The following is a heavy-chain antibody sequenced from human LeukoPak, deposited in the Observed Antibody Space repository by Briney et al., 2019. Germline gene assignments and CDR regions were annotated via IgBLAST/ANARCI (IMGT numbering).Heavy chain of an antibody. CDR2: IQQDGSEK. D-gene: IGHD1-26*01. CDR3: ARNPPRYFN. V-gene: IGHV3-7*05. Sequence: GGSLRLSCAASGFTFSSYWMIWVRQAPGKGLEWVANIQQDGSEKYYVDSVKGRFTISRDNAKNSLYLQINSLRAEDTAVYYCARNPPRYFNWGQGTLVTVSS. J-gene: IGHJ4*02. CDR1: GFTFSSYW.